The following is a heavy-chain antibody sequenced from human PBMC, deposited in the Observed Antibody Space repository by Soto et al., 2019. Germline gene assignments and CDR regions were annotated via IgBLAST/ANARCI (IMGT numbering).Heavy chain of an antibody. J-gene: IGHJ5*01. V-gene: IGHV6-1*01. CDR3: VRLVGNSWLDS. D-gene: IGHD2-2*01. Sequence: SQTLSLTCAISGDSVSSTDATWDWIRQPPSRGIEWMGRTYYRSRWHTDYEVSVKSRITINPDPSNIHLSLQLNFVTPDDTVVFYCVRLVGNSWLDSWGQGTLVTVSS. CDR1: GDSVSSTDAT. CDR2: TYYRSRWHT.